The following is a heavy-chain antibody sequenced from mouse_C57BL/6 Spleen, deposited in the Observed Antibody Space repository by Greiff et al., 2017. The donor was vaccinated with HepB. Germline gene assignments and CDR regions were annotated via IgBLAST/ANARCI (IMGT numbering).Heavy chain of an antibody. J-gene: IGHJ3*01. CDR3: ARPFYGNFAWFAY. CDR2: ISSGSSTI. V-gene: IGHV5-17*01. Sequence: EVKVVESGGGLVKPGGSLKLSCAASGFTFSDYGMHWVRQSPEKGLEWVAYISSGSSTIYYADTVKGRFTISRDNAKNTLFLQMTSLMSEDTAMYYCARPFYGNFAWFAYWGQGTLITVSA. CDR1: GFTFSDYG. D-gene: IGHD2-1*01.